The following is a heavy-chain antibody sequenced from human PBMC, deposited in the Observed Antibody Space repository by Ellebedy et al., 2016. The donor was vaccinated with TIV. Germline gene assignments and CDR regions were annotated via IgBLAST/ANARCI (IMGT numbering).Heavy chain of an antibody. CDR2: ISSSSRTI. J-gene: IGHJ6*02. D-gene: IGHD1-1*01. Sequence: GESLKISCAASGFTFSSYSMNWVRQAPGKGLEWVSYISSSSRTIYYADSVKGRFTISRDNAKNSLYLQTNSLRDEDTAVYYCALNWNDSPVGGMDVWGQGTTVTVSS. CDR1: GFTFSSYS. CDR3: ALNWNDSPVGGMDV. V-gene: IGHV3-48*02.